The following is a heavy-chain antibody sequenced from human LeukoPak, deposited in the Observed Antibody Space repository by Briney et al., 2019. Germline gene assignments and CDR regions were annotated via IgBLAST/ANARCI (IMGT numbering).Heavy chain of an antibody. D-gene: IGHD5-18*01. CDR1: GFTFSSYW. J-gene: IGHJ4*02. Sequence: GGSLRLSCAASGFTFSSYWMNWVRQAPGKGLEWVANIKQDGSEKYYVDSVKGRFTISRDNAKNSLYLQMNSLRAEDTAVYYCALLGYSYGAYCFDYWGQGTLVTVSS. CDR2: IKQDGSEK. CDR3: ALLGYSYGAYCFDY. V-gene: IGHV3-7*01.